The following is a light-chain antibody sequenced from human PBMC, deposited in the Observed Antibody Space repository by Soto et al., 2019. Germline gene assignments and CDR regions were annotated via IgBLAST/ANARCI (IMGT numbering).Light chain of an antibody. CDR3: LQDTYYPWT. CDR1: QGIRND. Sequence: AIQMTQSPSSLSASVGDRVTITCRAGQGIRNDLSWYQQKPGKAPKLLIFAASSLQTGVPSRFSGSGSGTDFTLTISSLQPEDFATYYCLQDTYYPWTFGQGTKVEIK. J-gene: IGKJ1*01. CDR2: AAS. V-gene: IGKV1-6*01.